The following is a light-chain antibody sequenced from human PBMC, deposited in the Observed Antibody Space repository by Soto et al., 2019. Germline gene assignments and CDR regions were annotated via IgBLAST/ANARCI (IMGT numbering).Light chain of an antibody. CDR2: AAS. Sequence: DMEMTQSPSSLSASVGDRVTITCRASQSISNYLNWYQHKPGKVPKLLIYAASSLQSGATTRFSSNGCGTHFTITIHSLQHEDFANYSYQQSYGTPLTFGGGTKIEIK. CDR1: QSISNY. J-gene: IGKJ4*01. V-gene: IGKV1-39*01. CDR3: QQSYGTPLT.